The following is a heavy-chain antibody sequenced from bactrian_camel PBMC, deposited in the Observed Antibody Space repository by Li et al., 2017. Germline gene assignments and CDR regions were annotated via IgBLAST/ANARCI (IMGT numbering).Heavy chain of an antibody. CDR3: AANPLYSYGGSYCDLQGPDFHY. D-gene: IGHD6*01. V-gene: IGHV3S54*01. CDR1: GNGDGSGY. Sequence: VQLVESGGGTVQAGGSLTLSCAASGNGDGSGYWCTGWFRQAPGQEREAVATIYTGGGNTFYADSVKGRATISQDSAKNTLYLQMNSLKPEDTAMYYCAANPLYSYGGSYCDLQGPDFHYWGQGTQVTVS. J-gene: IGHJ6*01. CDR2: IYTGGGNT.